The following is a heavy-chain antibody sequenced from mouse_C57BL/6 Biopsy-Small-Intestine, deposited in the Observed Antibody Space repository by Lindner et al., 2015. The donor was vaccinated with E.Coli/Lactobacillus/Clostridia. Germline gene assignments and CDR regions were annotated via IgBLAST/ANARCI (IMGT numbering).Heavy chain of an antibody. J-gene: IGHJ4*01. CDR1: GYTFTSYG. Sequence: SVKVSCKASGYTFTSYGISWVRQAPGQGLEWMGWISAYNGNTNYAQKLQGRVTITADKSTSTAYMELSSLRSEDTAVYYCARVTEMATNFDYRGQGTLVTVSS. D-gene: IGHD2-3*01. CDR3: ARVTEMATNFDY. V-gene: IGHV1-81*01. CDR2: ISAYNGNT.